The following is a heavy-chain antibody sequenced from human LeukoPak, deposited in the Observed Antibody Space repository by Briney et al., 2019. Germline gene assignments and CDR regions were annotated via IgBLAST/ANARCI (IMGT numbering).Heavy chain of an antibody. D-gene: IGHD3-22*01. CDR1: GFTFSSYG. CDR2: ISYDGSNK. V-gene: IGHV3-30*18. Sequence: GRSLRLSCAASGFTFSSYGMPWVRQAPGKGLEWVAVISYDGSNKYYADSVKGRFTISRDNSKNTLYLQMNSLRAEDTAVYYCANTDSSGYQYCFDYWGQGTLVTVSS. J-gene: IGHJ4*02. CDR3: ANTDSSGYQYCFDY.